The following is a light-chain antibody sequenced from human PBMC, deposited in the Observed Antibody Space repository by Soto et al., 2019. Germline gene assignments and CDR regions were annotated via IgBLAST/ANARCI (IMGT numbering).Light chain of an antibody. CDR3: SSYITSSNRV. CDR1: SSDVGGYNY. J-gene: IGLJ1*01. CDR2: EVS. Sequence: QSVLAQPASVSGSPGQSTIISCTGTSSDVGGYNYVSWYQQHPGKAPKFLIYEVSNRPSGVSNRFSGSKSGNTASLTISGLQAEDEDDYYCSSYITSSNRVFGTGIKVT. V-gene: IGLV2-14*01.